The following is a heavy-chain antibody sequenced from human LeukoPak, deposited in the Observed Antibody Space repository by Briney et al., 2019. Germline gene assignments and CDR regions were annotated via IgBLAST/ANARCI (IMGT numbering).Heavy chain of an antibody. V-gene: IGHV1-18*01. CDR2: ISNDNGIT. Sequence: ASVKVSCKASGYSFTGYSINWVRQAPGQGLEWMGWISNDNGITNYAQQFQGRVTMDTETYTSTAYMELRSLRSDDTAVYYCAREGFDYYGSGRAFDFWGQGTLVTVSS. CDR3: AREGFDYYGSGRAFDF. D-gene: IGHD3-10*01. CDR1: GYSFTGYS. J-gene: IGHJ4*02.